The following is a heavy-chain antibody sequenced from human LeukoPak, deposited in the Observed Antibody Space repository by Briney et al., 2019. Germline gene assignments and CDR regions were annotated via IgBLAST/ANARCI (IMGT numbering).Heavy chain of an antibody. CDR3: ARDGSSGYYFDY. V-gene: IGHV3-48*03. CDR2: ISSSGSNI. J-gene: IGHJ4*02. Sequence: GGSLRLSCAASGFTFSSYEINWARQAPGKGLEWVSYISSSGSNIYYADSVKGRFTISRDNVKSSVYLRMNSLRAEDTAVYYCARDGSSGYYFDYWGQGTPVTVSS. CDR1: GFTFSSYE. D-gene: IGHD3-22*01.